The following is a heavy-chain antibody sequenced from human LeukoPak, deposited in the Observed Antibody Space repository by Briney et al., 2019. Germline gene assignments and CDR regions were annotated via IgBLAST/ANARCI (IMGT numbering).Heavy chain of an antibody. V-gene: IGHV4-59*08. D-gene: IGHD5-12*01. CDR2: IYYSGGT. Sequence: SETLSLTCTVSGGSISSYYWSWIRQPPGKGLEWIGYIYYSGGTNYNPSLKSRVTISVDMSKNQFSLKLSSVTVADTAVYYCASLRGYNGYDPFDYWGQGTLVTVSS. J-gene: IGHJ4*02. CDR1: GGSISSYY. CDR3: ASLRGYNGYDPFDY.